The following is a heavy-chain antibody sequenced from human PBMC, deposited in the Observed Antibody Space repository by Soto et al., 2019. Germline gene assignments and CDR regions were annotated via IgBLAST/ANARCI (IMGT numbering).Heavy chain of an antibody. CDR2: ISYDGSNK. CDR3: AKDCRKKDYSYGMAG. CDR1: GFTFSSYG. Sequence: GVSLRLSCAASGFTFSSYGMHWVRQAPGKGLEWVAVISYDGSNKYYADSVKGRFTISRDNSKNTLYLQMNSLRAEDTAVYSGAKDCRKKDYSYGMAGWAQGTTLSLS. V-gene: IGHV3-30*18. D-gene: IGHD2-15*01. J-gene: IGHJ6*02.